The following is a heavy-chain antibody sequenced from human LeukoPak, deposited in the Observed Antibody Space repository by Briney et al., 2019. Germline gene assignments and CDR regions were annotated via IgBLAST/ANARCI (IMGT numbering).Heavy chain of an antibody. Sequence: SEPLSLTCTVSGGSISSYYWSWIRQPPGKGLEWLGYIYYSGSTNYNPSLKNRVTISVDTSKNQFSLKVSAVTAADTAVYYCARAPYSSGWWTYFDYWGQGTLVTVSS. V-gene: IGHV4-59*01. CDR2: IYYSGST. CDR3: ARAPYSSGWWTYFDY. J-gene: IGHJ4*02. CDR1: GGSISSYY. D-gene: IGHD6-19*01.